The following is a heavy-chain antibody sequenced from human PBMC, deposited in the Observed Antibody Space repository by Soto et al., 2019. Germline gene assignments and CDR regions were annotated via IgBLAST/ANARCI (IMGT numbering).Heavy chain of an antibody. D-gene: IGHD6-6*01. Sequence: GGSLRLSCAASGFTFSNAWMCWVRQAPGKGLEWVGRIKSKTDGGTTDYATPVKGRFTISRDDSKNTLYLQMNSLKTEDTAVYYCTTENIAARYYGMDVWGQGTTVTVSS. CDR1: GFTFSNAW. CDR3: TTENIAARYYGMDV. V-gene: IGHV3-15*01. J-gene: IGHJ6*02. CDR2: IKSKTDGGTT.